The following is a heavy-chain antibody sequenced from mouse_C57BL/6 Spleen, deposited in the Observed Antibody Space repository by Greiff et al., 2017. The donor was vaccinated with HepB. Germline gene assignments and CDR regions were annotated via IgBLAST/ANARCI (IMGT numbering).Heavy chain of an antibody. CDR2: IHPSDSDT. Sequence: QVQLQQPGAELVKPGASVKVSCKASGYTFTSYWMHWVKQRPGQGLEWIGRIHPSDSDTNYNQKFKGKATLTVDKSSSTAYMQLSSLTSEDTAVYYWAISGGYDYGGGSYYYAMDYWGQGTSVTVSS. J-gene: IGHJ4*01. V-gene: IGHV1-74*01. CDR3: AISGGYDYGGGSYYYAMDY. CDR1: GYTFTSYW. D-gene: IGHD2-4*01.